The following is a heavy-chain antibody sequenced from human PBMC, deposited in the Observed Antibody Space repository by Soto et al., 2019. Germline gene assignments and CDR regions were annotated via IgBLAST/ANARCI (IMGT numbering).Heavy chain of an antibody. CDR1: GFTFSSYS. CDR2: ISSSSSTI. D-gene: IGHD6-13*01. J-gene: IGHJ5*02. V-gene: IGHV3-48*01. CDR3: AKLIAAAGTRQYWFHP. Sequence: GGSLRLSCAASGFTFSSYSMNWVRQAPGKGLEWVSYISSSSSTIYYADSVKGRFTISRDNAKNSLYLQMNSLRAEDTAVYYCAKLIAAAGTRQYWFHPWGQRPLVTVST.